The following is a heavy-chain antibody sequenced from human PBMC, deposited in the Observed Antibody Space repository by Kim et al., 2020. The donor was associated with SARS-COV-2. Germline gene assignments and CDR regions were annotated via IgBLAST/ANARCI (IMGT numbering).Heavy chain of an antibody. J-gene: IGHJ6*02. V-gene: IGHV4-59*01. CDR3: AREGSSWPPPDYGMDV. Sequence: SLKSRGTLSVDTAKNQFSLKLSSVTAADTAVYYCAREGSSWPPPDYGMDVWGQGTTVTVSS. D-gene: IGHD6-13*01.